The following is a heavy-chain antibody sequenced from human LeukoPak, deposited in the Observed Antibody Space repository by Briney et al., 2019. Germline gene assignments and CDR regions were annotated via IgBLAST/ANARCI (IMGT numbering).Heavy chain of an antibody. J-gene: IGHJ4*02. CDR2: ISYDGSNK. CDR1: GFTFSSYG. V-gene: IGHV3-30*18. D-gene: IGHD1-26*01. CDR3: AKDSGSYFFDY. Sequence: PGRSLRLSYAASGFTFSSYGMHWVRQAPGKGLEWVAVISYDGSNKYYADSVKGRFTISRDNSKNTLYLQMNSLRAEDTAVYYCAKDSGSYFFDYWGQGTLVTVSS.